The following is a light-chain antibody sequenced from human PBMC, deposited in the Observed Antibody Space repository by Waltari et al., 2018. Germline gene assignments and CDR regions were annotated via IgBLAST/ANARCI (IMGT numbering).Light chain of an antibody. CDR2: DND. V-gene: IGLV1-51*01. CDR3: GSWDSSLNAPV. CDR1: STNIGKNY. Sequence: QSVLTQPPSVSAAPGQRVTIPCSGSSTNIGKNYVSWYQQLPGTAPKLLIYDNDQRPSDIPDRFSGSKSGASGTLGITGVQTGDEADYYCGSWDSSLNAPVFGAGTKLTVL. J-gene: IGLJ3*02.